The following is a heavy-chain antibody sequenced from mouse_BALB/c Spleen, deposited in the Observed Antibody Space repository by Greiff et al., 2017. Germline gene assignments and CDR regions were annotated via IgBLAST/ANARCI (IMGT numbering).Heavy chain of an antibody. D-gene: IGHD2-10*01. J-gene: IGHJ1*01. CDR3: ARSYYDPNWYFDV. Sequence: EVQLQQSGPSLAKPSQTLSLTCSVTGDSITSGYWNWIRKFPGNKLEYMGYISYSGSTYYNPSLKSRISITRDTSKNQYYLQLNSVTTEDTATYYCARSYYDPNWYFDVWGAGTTVTVSS. V-gene: IGHV3-8*02. CDR1: GDSITSGY. CDR2: ISYSGST.